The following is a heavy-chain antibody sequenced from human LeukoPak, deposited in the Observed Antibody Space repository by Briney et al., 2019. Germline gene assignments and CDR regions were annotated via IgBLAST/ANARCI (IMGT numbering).Heavy chain of an antibody. Sequence: TSETLSLTCTVSGGSISSSSYYWGWIRQPPGKGLEWVGSIYYSGSTYYNPSLKSRAPISVATSKNQFSLKLSSVTAADTAVYYCARHVVSEWYFDYWGQGTLVTVSS. D-gene: IGHD2-21*01. J-gene: IGHJ4*02. CDR3: ARHVVSEWYFDY. V-gene: IGHV4-39*01. CDR2: IYYSGST. CDR1: GGSISSSSYY.